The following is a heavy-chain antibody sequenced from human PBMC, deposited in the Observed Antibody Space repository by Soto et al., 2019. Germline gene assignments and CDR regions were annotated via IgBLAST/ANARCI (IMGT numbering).Heavy chain of an antibody. D-gene: IGHD3-10*01. CDR2: ISSSGSTI. CDR3: AAEAGSGSYYKAYYYYYYMDV. J-gene: IGHJ6*03. CDR1: GFTFSDYY. Sequence: GGSLRLSCAASGFTFSDYYMSWIRQAPGKGLEWVSYISSSGSTIYYADSVKGRFTISRDNAKNSLYLQMNSLRAEDTAVYYCAAEAGSGSYYKAYYYYYYMDVWGKGTTVTVSS. V-gene: IGHV3-11*01.